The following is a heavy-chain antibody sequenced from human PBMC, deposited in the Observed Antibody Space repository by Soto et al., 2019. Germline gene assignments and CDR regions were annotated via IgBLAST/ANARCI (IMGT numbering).Heavy chain of an antibody. Sequence: PSETLSLTCTVSGGSVSSGSYYWSWIRQPPGKGLEWIGYIYYSGSTNYNPSLKSRVTISVDTSKNQFSLKLSSVTAADTAVYYCARVFSWNYYFDYWGQGTLVTVSS. J-gene: IGHJ4*02. D-gene: IGHD1-7*01. CDR3: ARVFSWNYYFDY. CDR1: GGSVSSGSYY. V-gene: IGHV4-61*01. CDR2: IYYSGST.